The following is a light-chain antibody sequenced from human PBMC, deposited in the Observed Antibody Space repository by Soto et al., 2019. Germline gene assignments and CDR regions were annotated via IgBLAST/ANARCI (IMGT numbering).Light chain of an antibody. CDR2: SAS. J-gene: IGKJ2*01. Sequence: EIVLTQSPGTLSLSPGERATLSCRASQSVSSSYLAWYQQKPGQAPRLLIYSASNRATGIPDRFSGSGSGTDFTLTISRLEPEDFAVYYCHQYGSLPPYTFGQGTNLEIK. CDR3: HQYGSLPPYT. CDR1: QSVSSSY. V-gene: IGKV3-20*01.